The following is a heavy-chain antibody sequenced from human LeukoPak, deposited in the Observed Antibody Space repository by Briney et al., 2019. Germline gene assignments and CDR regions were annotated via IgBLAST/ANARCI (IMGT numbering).Heavy chain of an antibody. V-gene: IGHV1-69*13. CDR3: ARGQPIFGVSRVRFDP. CDR2: IIPIFGTA. Sequence: SVKFSCKASGGTFSSYAISWVRQAPGQGLEWMGGIIPIFGTANYAQKFQGRVTITADESTSTAYMELSSLRSEDTAVYYCARGQPIFGVSRVRFDPWGQGTLVTVSS. J-gene: IGHJ5*02. CDR1: GGTFSSYA. D-gene: IGHD3-3*01.